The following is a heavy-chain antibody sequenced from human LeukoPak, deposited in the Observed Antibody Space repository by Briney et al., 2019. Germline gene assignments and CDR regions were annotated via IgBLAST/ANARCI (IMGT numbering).Heavy chain of an antibody. D-gene: IGHD3-3*01. V-gene: IGHV1-2*02. CDR2: INPNSGGT. CDR1: GYTLTVYY. CDR3: ARGSDDFWSGYSPSY. J-gene: IGHJ4*02. Sequence: ASVRVSCKASGYTLTVYYVHWGRQAPGQGREWMGWINPNSGGTNYAQKFQGKVTMTRDTSISTAYLELSRLSSDDTAVYYCARGSDDFWSGYSPSYWGQGTLVTVSS.